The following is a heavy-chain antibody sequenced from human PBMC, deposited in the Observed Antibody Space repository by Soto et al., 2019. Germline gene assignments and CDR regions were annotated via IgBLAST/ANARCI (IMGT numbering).Heavy chain of an antibody. CDR1: GYTFTSYG. CDR3: ARLWFGESQWGGDMDV. CDR2: ISAYNGNT. D-gene: IGHD3-10*01. V-gene: IGHV1-18*01. Sequence: QVQLVQSGAEVKKPGASVKVSCKASGYTFTSYGISWVRQAPGQGREWMGWISAYNGNTNYAQKLQGRVTMTTDTSTSTAYMELRSLRYDEQAVYYCARLWFGESQWGGDMDVWGKGTTVTVSS. J-gene: IGHJ6*03.